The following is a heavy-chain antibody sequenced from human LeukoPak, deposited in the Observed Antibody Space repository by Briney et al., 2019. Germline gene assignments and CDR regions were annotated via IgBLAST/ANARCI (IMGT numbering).Heavy chain of an antibody. V-gene: IGHV4-59*01. CDR1: GGSISSYY. CDR3: ARGYSSYDY. D-gene: IGHD4-11*01. CDR2: IYSSGST. J-gene: IGHJ4*02. Sequence: SETLSLTCTVSGGSISSYYWSWIRQPPGKGLEWIGYIYSSGSTNYNPSLESRVTISVDTSKNQFSLRLSSVTAADTAVYYCARGYSSYDYWGQGTLVTV.